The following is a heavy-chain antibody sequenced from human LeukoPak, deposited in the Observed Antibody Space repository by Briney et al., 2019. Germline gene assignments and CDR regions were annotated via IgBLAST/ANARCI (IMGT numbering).Heavy chain of an antibody. CDR1: GFTVSSNY. D-gene: IGHD5-18*01. CDR3: ARDSYNTAMVTGFMDV. V-gene: IGHV3-53*01. J-gene: IGHJ6*02. CDR2: IYSGGST. Sequence: GGSLRLSCVASGFTVSSNYMSWVRQAPEKGLEWVSVIYSGGSTYYADSVKGRFTISRDNSKNTLYLQMNSLRAEDTAVYYCARDSYNTAMVTGFMDVWGQGATVTVSS.